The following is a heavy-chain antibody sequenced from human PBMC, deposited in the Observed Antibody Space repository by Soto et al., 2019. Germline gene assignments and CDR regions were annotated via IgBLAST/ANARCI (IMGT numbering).Heavy chain of an antibody. V-gene: IGHV1-2*02. CDR2: INPATGAA. J-gene: IGHJ3*02. CDR3: ARGGGVGVAGSAAFDM. D-gene: IGHD3-3*01. CDR1: GYPVTAYY. Sequence: QLHLVQSGAVVKKPGASVTVSCSASGYPVTAYYMHWVRQAPGRGLEWMGGINPATGAAKYTQTFPGRVTMTRDTSTSTVFMELSGLTSEDMAVFYLARGGGVGVAGSAAFDMWGQGTLVTVSS.